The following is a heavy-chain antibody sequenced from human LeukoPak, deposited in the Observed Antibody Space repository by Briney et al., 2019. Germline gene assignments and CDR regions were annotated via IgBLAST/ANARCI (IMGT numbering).Heavy chain of an antibody. D-gene: IGHD2-21*02. J-gene: IGHJ4*02. CDR1: GGSVSSSSYY. V-gene: IGHV4-39*01. CDR3: ASLVVVVVTASEIDY. CDR2: FHYSGST. Sequence: SETLYLTCSVSGGSVSSSSYYWGWVRQPPGKGLEWIGSFHYSGSTYYNPSLKSRVTISGDTSKNQFSLKLRSVTAADTAVYYCASLVVVVVTASEIDYWGQGTLVTVSS.